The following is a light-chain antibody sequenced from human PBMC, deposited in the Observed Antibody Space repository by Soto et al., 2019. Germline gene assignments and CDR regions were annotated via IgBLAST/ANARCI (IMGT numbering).Light chain of an antibody. Sequence: QSVLTQPPSASGTPGQWVTISCSGSSSNIGSNYVYWYQQLPGTAPKLLIYSNNQRPSGVPDRFSGSKSGTSASLAISGLRSEDEADYYCAAWDDSLSGPVFGGGTQLTVL. V-gene: IGLV1-47*02. CDR1: SSNIGSNY. CDR2: SNN. J-gene: IGLJ3*02. CDR3: AAWDDSLSGPV.